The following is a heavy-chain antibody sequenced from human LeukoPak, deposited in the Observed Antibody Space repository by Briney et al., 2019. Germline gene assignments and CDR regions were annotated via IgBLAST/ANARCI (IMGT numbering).Heavy chain of an antibody. V-gene: IGHV1-2*02. CDR1: GYNFTGYY. CDR2: INPNSGGT. CDR3: ARGVTYYYDSSGYYNWFDP. Sequence: SVKVSCKASGYNFTGYYMHWVRQAPGQGLEWMGRINPNSGGTNYAQKFQGRVNMTRDTSISTAYMELSRLRSDDTAVYYCARGVTYYYDSSGYYNWFDPWGQGTLVTVSS. D-gene: IGHD3-22*01. J-gene: IGHJ5*02.